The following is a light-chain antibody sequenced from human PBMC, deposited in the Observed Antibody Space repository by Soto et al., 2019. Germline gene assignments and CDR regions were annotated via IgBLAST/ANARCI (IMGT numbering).Light chain of an antibody. V-gene: IGLV2-14*01. Sequence: QSVLTQPASVSGSLGQSITISCTGTSSDVGGYNYVSWYQQHPGKAPKLMIYDVSNRPSGVSNRFSGSKSGNTASLTISGLQAEDEADYYCSSYTSSSTPKYVFGTGTKVTVL. J-gene: IGLJ1*01. CDR2: DVS. CDR3: SSYTSSSTPKYV. CDR1: SSDVGGYNY.